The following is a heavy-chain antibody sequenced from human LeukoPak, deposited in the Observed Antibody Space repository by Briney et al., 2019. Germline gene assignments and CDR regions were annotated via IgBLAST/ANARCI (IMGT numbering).Heavy chain of an antibody. V-gene: IGHV3-13*01. D-gene: IGHD6-13*01. Sequence: PRGSLRLSCSASELSFRNYDMHWVRQPTGKGLEWVSAVGTGGDTYYAGSVKGRFTVVRENAKNTLYLQMNSLRAGDTAMYYCARRSAAAGIDAFDIWGQGTMVTVSS. CDR1: ELSFRNYD. CDR2: VGTGGDT. J-gene: IGHJ3*02. CDR3: ARRSAAAGIDAFDI.